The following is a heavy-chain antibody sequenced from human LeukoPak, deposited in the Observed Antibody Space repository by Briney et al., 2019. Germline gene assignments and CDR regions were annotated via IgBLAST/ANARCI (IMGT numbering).Heavy chain of an antibody. CDR1: GYTFTSYA. J-gene: IGHJ4*02. V-gene: IGHV1-3*03. D-gene: IGHD2-15*01. CDR3: ARDNRYCSGGSCPNFDY. CDR2: INAGNGNT. Sequence: ASVKVSCKASGYTFTSYAMNWVRQAPGQRLEWMGWINAGNGNTKYSQEFQGRVTITRDTSASTAYMELSSLRSEDTAVYYCARDNRYCSGGSCPNFDYWGQGTLVTVSS.